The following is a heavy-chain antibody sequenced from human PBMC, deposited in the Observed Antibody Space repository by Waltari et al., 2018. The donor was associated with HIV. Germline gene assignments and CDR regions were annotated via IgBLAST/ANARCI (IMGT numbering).Heavy chain of an antibody. D-gene: IGHD3-3*01. J-gene: IGHJ4*02. V-gene: IGHV3-21*01. Sequence: EVQLVESGGGLVKPGGSLRLSCAASGFTFSSYTMHWVRQAPGKGLDCGSSISSSSTYIYYADSVKGRFTISRDNAKNSLYLQMNSLRAGDTAVYHCARFTIFGVVTLYYFDYWGQGALVTVSS. CDR1: GFTFSSYT. CDR2: ISSSSTYI. CDR3: ARFTIFGVVTLYYFDY.